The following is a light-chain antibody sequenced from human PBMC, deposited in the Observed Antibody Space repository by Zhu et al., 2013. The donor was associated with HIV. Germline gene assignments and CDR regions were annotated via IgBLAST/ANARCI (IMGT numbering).Light chain of an antibody. J-gene: IGKJ4*01. CDR1: QSISTY. CDR3: QHRYNWPLT. CDR2: DAS. Sequence: EIVLTQSPATLSLSPGERATLSCRASQSISTYLAWYQQRPGQAPRLLIYDASNRATGIPARFSGSGSGTDFTLTISSLEPEDFALYYCQHRYNWPLTFGGGTKVEIK. V-gene: IGKV3-11*01.